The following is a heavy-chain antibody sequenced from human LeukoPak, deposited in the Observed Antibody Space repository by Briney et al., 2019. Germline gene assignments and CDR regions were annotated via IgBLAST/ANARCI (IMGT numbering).Heavy chain of an antibody. CDR2: INTNGANT. J-gene: IGHJ4*02. D-gene: IGHD6-6*01. V-gene: IGHV3-64*05. CDR1: GFTFKSYA. Sequence: GGSLRLSCSASGFTFKSYAMHWVRQAPGKGLEYVSSINTNGANTYYADSVKGRFTISRDNSRNTVYVQMNSLTPEDTAIYYCVKGLDYSSSQMDSWGQGTLVTVSS. CDR3: VKGLDYSSSQMDS.